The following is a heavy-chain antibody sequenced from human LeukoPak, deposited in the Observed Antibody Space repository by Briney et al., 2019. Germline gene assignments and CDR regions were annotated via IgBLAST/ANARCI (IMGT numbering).Heavy chain of an antibody. J-gene: IGHJ4*02. V-gene: IGHV4-59*04. CDR3: ARRVDYDFWSGYWVDY. CDR2: IYYSGST. CDR1: GGSISSYY. D-gene: IGHD3-3*01. Sequence: SETLSLTCTVSGGSISSYYWSWIRQPPGKGLEWIGYIYYSGSTYYNPSLKSRVTISVDTSKNQFSLKLSSVTAADTAVYYCARRVDYDFWSGYWVDYWGQGTLVTVSS.